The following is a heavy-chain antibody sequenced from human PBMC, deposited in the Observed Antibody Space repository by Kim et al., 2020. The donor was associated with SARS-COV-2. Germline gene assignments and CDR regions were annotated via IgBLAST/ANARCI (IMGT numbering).Heavy chain of an antibody. V-gene: IGHV4-31*03. CDR2: IYYSGST. Sequence: SETLSLTCTVSGGSISSGGYYWSWIRQHPGKGLEWIGYIYYSGSTYYNPSLKSRVTISVDTSKNQFSLKLSSVTAADTAVYYCARDGGYGPYYFDYWGQGTLVTVSS. CDR3: ARDGGYGPYYFDY. CDR1: GGSISSGGYY. J-gene: IGHJ4*02. D-gene: IGHD5-18*01.